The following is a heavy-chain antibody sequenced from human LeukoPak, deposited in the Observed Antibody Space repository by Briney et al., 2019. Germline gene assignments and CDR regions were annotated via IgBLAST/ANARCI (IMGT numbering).Heavy chain of an antibody. Sequence: PGGSLRLSCGASGFTFSSYWMHWVRQAPGKGLVWISRINSDGSTTSYADSVKGRFTISRDNAKNTLYLQMNSLRAEDTAVYYCARGPDEEWLAHAFDIWGQGTMVTVSS. J-gene: IGHJ3*02. D-gene: IGHD6-19*01. CDR2: INSDGSTT. CDR3: ARGPDEEWLAHAFDI. CDR1: GFTFSSYW. V-gene: IGHV3-74*01.